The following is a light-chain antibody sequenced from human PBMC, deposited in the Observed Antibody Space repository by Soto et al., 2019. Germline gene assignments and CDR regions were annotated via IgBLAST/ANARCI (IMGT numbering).Light chain of an antibody. Sequence: IVLTQSPGPLSLSPGERATLSCRASQSVGRRYLAWYQQKPGQAPMLLIYDTSERASDIPDRFSGSGSGTDFTLTISRLVPEDFAVYYCQYQGTFGGGTKVEIK. J-gene: IGKJ4*01. CDR2: DTS. CDR1: QSVGRRY. CDR3: QYQGT. V-gene: IGKV3-20*01.